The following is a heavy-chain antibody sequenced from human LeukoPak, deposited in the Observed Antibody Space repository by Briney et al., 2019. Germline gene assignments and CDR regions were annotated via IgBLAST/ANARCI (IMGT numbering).Heavy chain of an antibody. CDR1: GYTFTSYG. Sequence: ASVKVSCKASGYTFTSYGISWVRQAPGQGLEWMGWISAYNGNTNYAQKLQGRVTMTTDTSTSTAYMELRSLRSDDTAVYYCARDLRQRYSSSPEYWGQGTLVTVSS. J-gene: IGHJ4*02. CDR3: ARDLRQRYSSSPEY. D-gene: IGHD6-13*01. V-gene: IGHV1-18*01. CDR2: ISAYNGNT.